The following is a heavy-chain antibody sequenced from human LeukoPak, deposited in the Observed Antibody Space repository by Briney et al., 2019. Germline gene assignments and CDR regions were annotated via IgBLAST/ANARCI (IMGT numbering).Heavy chain of an antibody. CDR2: IYTSGST. D-gene: IGHD2/OR15-2a*01. J-gene: IGHJ6*03. Sequence: SETLSLTCTVSGGSISSYYWSWIRQPAGKGLEWIGRIYTSGSTNYNPPLKSRVTMSVDTSKNQFSLKLSSVTAADTAVYYCARDLSPPYYYYYYMDVWGKGTTVTVSS. CDR3: ARDLSPPYYYYYYMDV. CDR1: GGSISSYY. V-gene: IGHV4-4*07.